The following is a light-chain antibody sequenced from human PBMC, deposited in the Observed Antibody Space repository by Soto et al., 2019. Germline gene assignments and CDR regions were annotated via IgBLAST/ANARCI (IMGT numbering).Light chain of an antibody. V-gene: IGKV3-20*01. CDR1: QSVRSSY. CDR3: QQYDSSPRT. CDR2: GAF. Sequence: EIVLTQSPDTLSLSPGERATLSCRASQSVRSSYLAWYQQKPGQPPRLLIYGAFSRSTGIPDRFSGSGSGTDFPLTISRLEPEDLAVYYCQQYDSSPRTFGQGTNVELK. J-gene: IGKJ1*01.